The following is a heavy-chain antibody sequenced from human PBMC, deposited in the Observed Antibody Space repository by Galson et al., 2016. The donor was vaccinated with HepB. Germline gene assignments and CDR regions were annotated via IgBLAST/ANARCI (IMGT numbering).Heavy chain of an antibody. D-gene: IGHD4-23*01. CDR3: ASAEIGTTLD. Sequence: SLRLSCAASGFTFYTFTMHWVRQSPGKGPECVAAISFDGSNRPYADSVRGRFAISRDNPRNTLYLQLDSLTTEDTAASYCASAEIGTTLDWGQGALGTVSS. CDR2: ISFDGSNR. CDR1: GFTFYTFT. V-gene: IGHV3-30*09. J-gene: IGHJ1*01.